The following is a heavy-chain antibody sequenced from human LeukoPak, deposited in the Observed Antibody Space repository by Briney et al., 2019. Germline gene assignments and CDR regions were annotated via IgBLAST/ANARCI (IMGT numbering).Heavy chain of an antibody. CDR3: AREIRHYDILTGYGGNWFDP. CDR1: GFTFSNYC. CDR2: IKEDGSEI. V-gene: IGHV3-7*04. J-gene: IGHJ5*02. Sequence: GSLRLSCAGSGFTFSNYCISWVRQAPGKGLEWVGNIKEDGSEINYVDSVKGRFTISRDNAKNSLYLQMNSLRAEDTAMYYCAREIRHYDILTGYGGNWFDPWGQGTLVTVSS. D-gene: IGHD3-9*01.